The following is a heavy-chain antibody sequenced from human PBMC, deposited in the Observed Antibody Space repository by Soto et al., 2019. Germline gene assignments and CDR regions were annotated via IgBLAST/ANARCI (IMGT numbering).Heavy chain of an antibody. V-gene: IGHV2-5*02. D-gene: IGHD3-10*01. CDR1: GFSLNTGGMS. J-gene: IGHJ4*01. CDR3: SQRSINIIRGVSGIVY. CDR2: IYWDDDT. Sequence: QITLKESGPTLVNPTQTLTLTCTFSGFSLNTGGMSVGWIRQHTGKALEWLALIYWDDDTRYSSSLNNRLTITKYTSAKQLILKMTNMYPADTGTYFCSQRSINIIRGVSGIVYWGHGTLVTVSS.